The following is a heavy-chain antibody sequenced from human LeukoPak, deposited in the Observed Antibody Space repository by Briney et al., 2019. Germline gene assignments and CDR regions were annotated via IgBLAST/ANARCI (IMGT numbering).Heavy chain of an antibody. CDR2: IYPGESDT. CDR3: ARGRYNWNVPNWFDP. Sequence: GEALKISCKGSGYSFTSYWIGWVRQMPGKGLEWMGIIYPGESDTRYSPSFQGQVTISADKSTNTAHLQWSSLKASDTAMYYCARGRYNWNVPNWFDPWGQGTLVTVSS. J-gene: IGHJ5*02. CDR1: GYSFTSYW. V-gene: IGHV5-51*01. D-gene: IGHD1-1*01.